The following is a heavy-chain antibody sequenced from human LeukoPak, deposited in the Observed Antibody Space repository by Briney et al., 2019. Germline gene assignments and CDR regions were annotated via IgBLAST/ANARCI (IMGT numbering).Heavy chain of an antibody. CDR2: ITPTTRYI. D-gene: IGHD3-22*01. CDR1: GLGFSSFS. CDR3: ARLRRTSDSSGYYYYYDY. Sequence: GGSLRLSCAASGLGFSSFSFNWIRQAPGKGLEWVSSITPTTRYIYYADSVRGRFTISRENAKNSLYLQMNSLRAEDTAVYYCARLRRTSDSSGYYYYYDYWGQGTLVTVSS. J-gene: IGHJ4*02. V-gene: IGHV3-21*01.